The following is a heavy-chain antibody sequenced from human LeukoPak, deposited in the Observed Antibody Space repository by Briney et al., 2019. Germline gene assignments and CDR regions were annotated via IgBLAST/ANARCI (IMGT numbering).Heavy chain of an antibody. CDR3: ARAAYSSSPDY. CDR1: GFTLSDYW. CDR2: IDGDGSGT. D-gene: IGHD6-6*01. Sequence: GGSLRLSCAASGFTLSDYWMLWVRQAPGKGLVWVSRIDGDGSGTTYADSVKGRFTISRDNAKNTLYLQMSSLRGEDTAVYYCARAAYSSSPDYWGQGTLVTVSS. V-gene: IGHV3-74*01. J-gene: IGHJ4*02.